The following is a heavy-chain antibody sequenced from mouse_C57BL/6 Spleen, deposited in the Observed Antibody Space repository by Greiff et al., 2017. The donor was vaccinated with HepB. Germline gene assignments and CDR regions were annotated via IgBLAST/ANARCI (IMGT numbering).Heavy chain of an antibody. V-gene: IGHV1-54*01. Sequence: VQLQQSGAELVRPGTSVKVSCKASGYAFTNYLIEWVKQRPGQGLEWIGVINPGSGGTNYNEKFKGKATLTADKSSSTAYMQLSSLTSEDSAVYFFGRGRTTVYFDYWGQGTTLTVSS. CDR3: GRGRTTVYFDY. CDR2: INPGSGGT. J-gene: IGHJ2*01. CDR1: GYAFTNYL. D-gene: IGHD1-1*01.